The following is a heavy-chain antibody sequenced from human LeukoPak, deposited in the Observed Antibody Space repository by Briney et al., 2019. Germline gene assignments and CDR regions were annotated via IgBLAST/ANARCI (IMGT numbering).Heavy chain of an antibody. D-gene: IGHD4-23*01. Sequence: SETLSLTCTVSGGSISSGGYYWSWIRQHPGKGLEWIGYIYYSGSTYYNPSFKSRVTISVDTSKNQFSLKLSSVTAADTAVYYCAREPIYGGTDYWGQGTLVTVSS. CDR3: AREPIYGGTDY. J-gene: IGHJ4*02. V-gene: IGHV4-31*03. CDR2: IYYSGST. CDR1: GGSISSGGYY.